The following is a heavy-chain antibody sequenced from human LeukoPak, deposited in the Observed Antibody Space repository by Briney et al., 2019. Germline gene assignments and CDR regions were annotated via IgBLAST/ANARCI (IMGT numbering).Heavy chain of an antibody. J-gene: IGHJ6*03. Sequence: PGGSLRLSCAASGFTFSGYGMHWVRQAPGKGLEWVAFIRYDGSNKYYADSVKGRFTISRDNSKNTLYLQMNSLRAEDTAVYYCAKGGGVPAAKAPLYYYYMDVWGKGTTVTVSS. CDR3: AKGGGVPAAKAPLYYYYMDV. CDR1: GFTFSGYG. V-gene: IGHV3-30*02. D-gene: IGHD2-2*01. CDR2: IRYDGSNK.